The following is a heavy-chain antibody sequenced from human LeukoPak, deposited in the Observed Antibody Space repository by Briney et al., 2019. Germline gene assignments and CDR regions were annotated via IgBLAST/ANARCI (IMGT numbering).Heavy chain of an antibody. CDR3: ARTLDSGSADF. V-gene: IGHV4-59*07. CDR2: IHNSGTT. J-gene: IGHJ4*02. CDR1: VGSISSDY. D-gene: IGHD6-6*01. Sequence: SDTLSLTCTVSVGSISSDYWSWIRHPPGKGLEWIAYIHNSGTTNYNPSLKSRVTMSVDTSKNQFSLKVNSVTTADTAVYYCARTLDSGSADFWGQGTLVTVSS.